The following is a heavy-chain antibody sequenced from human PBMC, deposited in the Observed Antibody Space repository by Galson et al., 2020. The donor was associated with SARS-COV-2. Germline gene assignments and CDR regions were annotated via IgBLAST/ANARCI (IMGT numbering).Heavy chain of an antibody. CDR1: GGSITSSGYS. D-gene: IGHD3-16*01. Sequence: SETLSLTCTVSGGSITSSGYSWGWIRQPPGQGLEWIASMYYTHTTYYNPSLKSRVSISVETSRDRFSLKLSSVTAADTAIYYCARDNRNDYSFDSWGPGTLVTVSS. CDR2: MYYTHTT. V-gene: IGHV4-39*07. CDR3: ARDNRNDYSFDS. J-gene: IGHJ4*02.